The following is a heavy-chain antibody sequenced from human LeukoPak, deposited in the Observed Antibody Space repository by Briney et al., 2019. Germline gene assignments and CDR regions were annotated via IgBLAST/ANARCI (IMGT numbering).Heavy chain of an antibody. CDR2: INHSGGT. CDR3: ARFPDSAPIDS. D-gene: IGHD3-10*01. J-gene: IGHJ4*01. V-gene: IGHV4-34*01. Sequence: PSETLSHTCVVSGGSFSGYYLTWIRQAPGKGLEWIGDINHSGGTSYNPSLKSRASVSLDTSKNQFSLYLTSVTAADTAVYFCARFPDSAPIDSWGQGTLVTVSS. CDR1: GGSFSGYY.